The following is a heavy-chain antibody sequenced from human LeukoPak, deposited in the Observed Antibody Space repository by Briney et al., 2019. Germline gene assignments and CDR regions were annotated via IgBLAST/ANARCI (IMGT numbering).Heavy chain of an antibody. D-gene: IGHD2-2*02. CDR1: RFTFSNYG. CDR3: ARRSVYCSSTSCYTIDY. J-gene: IGHJ4*02. CDR2: VWSDGSTK. Sequence: GGSLRLSCAASRFTFSNYGMHWVRQAPGMGLEWVAVVWSDGSTKYYADSVKGRFTISRDNSKNTVYLQMNSLRAEDTAVYYCARRSVYCSSTSCYTIDYWGQGTLVTVSS. V-gene: IGHV3-33*01.